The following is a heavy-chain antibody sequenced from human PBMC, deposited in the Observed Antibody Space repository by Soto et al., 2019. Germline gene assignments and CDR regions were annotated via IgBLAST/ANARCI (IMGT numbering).Heavy chain of an antibody. J-gene: IGHJ6*02. CDR3: ARDQTPSSGWPGMDV. CDR2: INPNSGGT. V-gene: IGHV1-2*02. D-gene: IGHD6-19*01. CDR1: GYTFTEYY. Sequence: ASVKVSFKASGYTFTEYYMHWLRQAPGQGLEWMGWINPNSGGTNYAQKFQGRVTMTRDTSISTAYMELSRLRSDDTAVYYCARDQTPSSGWPGMDVWGQGTTVTVSS.